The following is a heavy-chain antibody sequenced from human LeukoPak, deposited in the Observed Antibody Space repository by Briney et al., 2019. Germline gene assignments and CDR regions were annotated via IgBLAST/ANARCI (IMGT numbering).Heavy chain of an antibody. CDR1: GGNFKSFV. V-gene: IGHV1-69*13. CDR2: IMSLFGKA. CDR3: ARESRPGTWPSDY. D-gene: IGHD6-13*01. J-gene: IGHJ4*02. Sequence: GASVKVSCKASGGNFKSFVFSWVRQVPGQGPEWLGGIMSLFGKAHYAQKFQDRVTFTADESTITVYMEVRSLTYEDTAVYFCARESRPGTWPSDYWGQGTLVTVSS.